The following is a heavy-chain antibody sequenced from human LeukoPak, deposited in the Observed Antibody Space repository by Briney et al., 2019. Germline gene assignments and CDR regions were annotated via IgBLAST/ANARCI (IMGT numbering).Heavy chain of an antibody. CDR1: GDSISSYY. V-gene: IGHV4-59*01. Sequence: SETLSLTCTVSGDSISSYYRSWIRQPPGKGLEWIGYIYYSGSTNYNPSLKSRVTISVDRSKNQFSLKLSSVTAADTAVYYCARYYYDSSGYWAADYWGQGTLVTVSS. CDR2: IYYSGST. CDR3: ARYYYDSSGYWAADY. J-gene: IGHJ4*02. D-gene: IGHD3-22*01.